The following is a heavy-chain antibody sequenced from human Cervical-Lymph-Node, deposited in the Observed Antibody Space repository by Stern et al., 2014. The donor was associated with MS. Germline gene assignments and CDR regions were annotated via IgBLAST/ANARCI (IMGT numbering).Heavy chain of an antibody. V-gene: IGHV1-46*03. Sequence: VQLVASGAEVKKPGASVKISCKASGYPFTSQYIHWLLQAPGQGLEWMGIVNPGTGAKSYAQKCQDRVTMTGDTSTSTVYMDLSSLTSEDTAVYFCARDPTRYGVYDGVFDLWGQGTMVTVSS. D-gene: IGHD5/OR15-5a*01. CDR2: VNPGTGAK. CDR3: ARDPTRYGVYDGVFDL. CDR1: GYPFTSQY. J-gene: IGHJ3*01.